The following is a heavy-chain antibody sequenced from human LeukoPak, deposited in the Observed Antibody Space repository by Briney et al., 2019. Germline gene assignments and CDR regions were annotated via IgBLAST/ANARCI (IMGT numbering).Heavy chain of an antibody. Sequence: SGGSLRLSCAASGFTFSSYSMNWVRQAPGGGLEWVSSISSSSSYIYYADSVKGRFTISRDNARNSLYLQMNSLRAEDTAVYYCARDRRLGYCSSTSCQGAFDIWGQGTMVTVSS. V-gene: IGHV3-21*01. CDR3: ARDRRLGYCSSTSCQGAFDI. J-gene: IGHJ3*02. CDR1: GFTFSSYS. CDR2: ISSSSSYI. D-gene: IGHD2-2*01.